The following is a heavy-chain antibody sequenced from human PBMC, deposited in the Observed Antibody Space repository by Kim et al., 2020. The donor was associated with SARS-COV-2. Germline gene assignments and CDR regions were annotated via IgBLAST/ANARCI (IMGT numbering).Heavy chain of an antibody. J-gene: IGHJ5*02. CDR2: ISCNSGSI. V-gene: IGHV3-9*01. D-gene: IGHD6-19*01. CDR1: GFTFDDYA. Sequence: GGSLRLSCAASGFTFDDYAMHWVRQAPGKGLEWVSGISCNSGSIGYADSVKGRFTISRDNAKNSLYLQMNSLRAEDTALYYCAKDSREKGIAVAGPFGSFDPWGQGTLVTVSS. CDR3: AKDSREKGIAVAGPFGSFDP.